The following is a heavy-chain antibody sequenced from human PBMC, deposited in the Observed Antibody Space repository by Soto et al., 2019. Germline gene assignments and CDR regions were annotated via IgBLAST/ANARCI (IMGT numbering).Heavy chain of an antibody. V-gene: IGHV3-30*18. Sequence: QVQLVESGGGVVQPGRSLRLSCAASGFTFSSYGMHWVRQAPGKGLEWGAVISYDGSNKYYADSVKGRFTISRDNSKNTLYLQMNSLRAEDTAVYYCAKGPPDGLVDPWFDPWGQGTLVTVSS. CDR1: GFTFSSYG. CDR3: AKGPPDGLVDPWFDP. CDR2: ISYDGSNK. J-gene: IGHJ5*02. D-gene: IGHD3-9*01.